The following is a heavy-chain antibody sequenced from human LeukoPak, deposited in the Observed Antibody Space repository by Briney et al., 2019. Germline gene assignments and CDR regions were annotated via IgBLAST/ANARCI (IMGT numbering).Heavy chain of an antibody. CDR1: GGSISSYY. V-gene: IGHV4-4*09. CDR2: IYTSGST. J-gene: IGHJ5*02. D-gene: IGHD3-9*01. Sequence: PSETLSLTCTVSGGSISSYYWSWIRQPPGKGLEWIGYIYTSGSTNYNPSLKSRVTMSVDTSKNQFSLKLSSVTAADTAVYYCARDHLDSTRIDYDILTGYNAYNWFDPWGQGTLVTVSS. CDR3: ARDHLDSTRIDYDILTGYNAYNWFDP.